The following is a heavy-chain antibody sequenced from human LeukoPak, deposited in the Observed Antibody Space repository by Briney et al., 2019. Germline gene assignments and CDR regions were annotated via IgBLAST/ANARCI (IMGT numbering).Heavy chain of an antibody. CDR2: INHSGST. CDR3: AREKIVLMVYAIEGGFDY. D-gene: IGHD2-8*01. J-gene: IGHJ4*02. Sequence: PSETLSLPCAVYGGSFSGYYWSWIRQPPGKGLEWIGEINHSGSTNYNPSLKSRVTISVDTSKNQFSLKLSSVTAADTAVYNCAREKIVLMVYAIEGGFDYCGQGTLTTVSS. V-gene: IGHV4-34*01. CDR1: GGSFSGYY.